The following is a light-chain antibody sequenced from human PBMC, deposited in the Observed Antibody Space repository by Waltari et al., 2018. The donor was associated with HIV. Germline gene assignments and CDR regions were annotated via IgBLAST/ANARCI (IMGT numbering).Light chain of an antibody. Sequence: QAALTQPPSASGTPGQRVTISCSGGSANIGRNSVSWFQQVPGTAPKPLIYKDNQRPSGIPERFSGSNSGNTATLTISRVEAGDEADYYCQVWDSSSDQYVFGTGTMVTVL. CDR1: SANIGRNS. CDR2: KDN. CDR3: QVWDSSSDQYV. J-gene: IGLJ1*01. V-gene: IGLV1-47*01.